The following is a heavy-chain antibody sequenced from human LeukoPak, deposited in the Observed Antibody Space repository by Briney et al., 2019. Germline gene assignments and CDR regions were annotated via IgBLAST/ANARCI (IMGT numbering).Heavy chain of an antibody. D-gene: IGHD4-4*01. CDR3: ARETSVTYYFDY. CDR1: GGSISSGGYY. J-gene: IGHJ4*02. Sequence: SQTLSLTCTVSGGSISSGGYYWSWIRQHPGTGLEWIGYIYYSGSTYYNPSLKSRVTISVDTSKNQFSLKLSSVTAADTAVYYCARETSVTYYFDYWGQGTLVTVSS. V-gene: IGHV4-31*03. CDR2: IYYSGST.